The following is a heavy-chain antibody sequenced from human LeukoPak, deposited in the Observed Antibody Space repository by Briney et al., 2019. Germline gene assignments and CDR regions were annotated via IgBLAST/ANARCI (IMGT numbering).Heavy chain of an antibody. J-gene: IGHJ6*02. Sequence: PGGSLRLSCAASGFXFSNYWMHWVRRAPGTRLVWISRINSDGATVSYSESVKGRFTISRDNAKDPVFLQMNSLIAEDTAVYYCARDRATIVSYGMDVWGQGTTVTVSS. CDR1: GFXFSNYW. CDR3: ARDRATIVSYGMDV. CDR2: INSDGATV. D-gene: IGHD5-12*01. V-gene: IGHV3-74*01.